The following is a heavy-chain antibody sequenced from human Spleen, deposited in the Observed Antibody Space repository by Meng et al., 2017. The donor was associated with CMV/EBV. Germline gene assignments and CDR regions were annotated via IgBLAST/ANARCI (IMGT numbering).Heavy chain of an antibody. CDR1: GDSITSGDYS. V-gene: IGHV4-30-4*01. J-gene: IGHJ4*02. CDR2: IYSSGNT. Sequence: QVQLQASGPGLVKPSQTLSLTCTVSGDSITSGDYSWNWIRQPPGKGLEWIGYIYSSGNTFYNPSLHSRVTMSVDTSKNQFSLKLSSVTAADTAVYYCARVLPLNRRFDYWGQGTLVTVSS. CDR3: ARVLPLNRRFDY.